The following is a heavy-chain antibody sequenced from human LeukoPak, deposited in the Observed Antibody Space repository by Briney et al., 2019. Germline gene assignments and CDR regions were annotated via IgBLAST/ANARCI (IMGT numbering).Heavy chain of an antibody. J-gene: IGHJ6*03. Sequence: GASVKVSCKASGYTFTSYYMHWVRQAPGQGLEWMGIINPSGGSTSYAQKFQGRVTMTRDTSTSTVYMELSSLRSEDTAVYYCARDRGVWFGEPFYYMDVWGKGTTVTVSS. CDR2: INPSGGST. D-gene: IGHD3-10*01. CDR3: ARDRGVWFGEPFYYMDV. V-gene: IGHV1-46*01. CDR1: GYTFTSYY.